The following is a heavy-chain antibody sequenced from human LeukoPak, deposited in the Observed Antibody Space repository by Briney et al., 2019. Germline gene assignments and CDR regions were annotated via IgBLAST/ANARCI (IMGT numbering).Heavy chain of an antibody. J-gene: IGHJ4*02. V-gene: IGHV3-7*03. CDR3: AKDERNWNYNLASQTYD. D-gene: IGHD1-7*01. Sequence: GGSLRLSCAASGFTFSSYWMSWVRQVPGKGLEWVANTNQDGSEKYYVDSVKGRFTISRDNAKNSVFLQMSSLRAEDTAVYYCAKDERNWNYNLASQTYDWGQGTLVTGSS. CDR2: TNQDGSEK. CDR1: GFTFSSYW.